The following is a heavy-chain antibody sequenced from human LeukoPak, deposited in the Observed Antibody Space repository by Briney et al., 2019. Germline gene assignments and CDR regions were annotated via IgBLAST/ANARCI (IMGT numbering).Heavy chain of an antibody. V-gene: IGHV3-30*18. J-gene: IGHJ4*02. CDR2: ISYDESNK. CDR3: AKLPRFGELLPLDY. Sequence: PGGSLRLSCAASGFTFSSYGMHWVRQAPGMGLEWVAVISYDESNKYYADSVKGRFTISRDNSKNTLYLQMNSLRAEDTAVYYCAKLPRFGELLPLDYWGQGTLVTVSS. CDR1: GFTFSSYG. D-gene: IGHD3-10*01.